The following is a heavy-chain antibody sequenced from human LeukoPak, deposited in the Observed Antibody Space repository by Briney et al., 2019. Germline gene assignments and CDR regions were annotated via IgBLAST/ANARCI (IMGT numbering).Heavy chain of an antibody. J-gene: IGHJ5*02. CDR3: ARGYCSGGSCYVHWFDP. V-gene: IGHV4-59*01. D-gene: IGHD2-15*01. Sequence: PSETLSLTCTVSGGSISSYYWSWIRQPPGKGLEWIGYIYYSGSTNYNPSLKSRVTISVDTSKNQLSLKLSSVTAADTAVYYCARGYCSGGSCYVHWFDPWGQGTLVTVSS. CDR1: GGSISSYY. CDR2: IYYSGST.